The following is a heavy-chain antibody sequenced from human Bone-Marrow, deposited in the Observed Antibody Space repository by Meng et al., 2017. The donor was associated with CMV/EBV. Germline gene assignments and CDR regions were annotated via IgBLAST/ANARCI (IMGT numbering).Heavy chain of an antibody. CDR2: IRYDGSNK. J-gene: IGHJ4*02. CDR1: GFTFSSYG. V-gene: IGHV3-30*02. CDR3: AKDPGRLTTVATPSYFDY. D-gene: IGHD4-23*01. Sequence: GESLKISCAASGFTFSSYGMHWVRQAPGKGLEWVAFIRYDGSNKYYADSVKGRFTISRDNSKNTLYLQMNSLRAEDTAVYYCAKDPGRLTTVATPSYFDYWGQGTLVTVSS.